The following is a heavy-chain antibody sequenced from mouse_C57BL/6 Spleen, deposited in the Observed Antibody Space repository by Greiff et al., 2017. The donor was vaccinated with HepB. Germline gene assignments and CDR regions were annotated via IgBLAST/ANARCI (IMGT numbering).Heavy chain of an antibody. V-gene: IGHV1-80*01. Sequence: VQLQESGAELVKPGASVKISCKASGYAFSSYWMNWVKQRPGKGLEWIGQIYPGDGDTNYNGKFKGKATLTADKSSSTAYMQLSSLTSEDSAVYFCAREGGYYAMDYWGQGTSVTVSS. CDR2: IYPGDGDT. J-gene: IGHJ4*01. CDR1: GYAFSSYW. CDR3: AREGGYYAMDY.